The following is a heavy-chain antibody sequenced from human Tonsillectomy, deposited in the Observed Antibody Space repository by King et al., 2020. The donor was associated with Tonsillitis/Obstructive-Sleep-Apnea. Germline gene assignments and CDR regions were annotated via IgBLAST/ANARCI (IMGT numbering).Heavy chain of an antibody. CDR3: AKVLSTRLWFGEEEYYFDY. Sequence: VQLVESGGGLVQPGGSLRLSCAASGFTFSSYAMSWVRQAPGKGLEWVSAISGSGGSTYYADSVKGRFTISRDNSKNTLYLQMNSLRAEDTAVYYCAKVLSTRLWFGEEEYYFDYWGQGTLVTVSS. V-gene: IGHV3-23*04. CDR1: GFTFSSYA. D-gene: IGHD3-10*01. CDR2: ISGSGGST. J-gene: IGHJ4*02.